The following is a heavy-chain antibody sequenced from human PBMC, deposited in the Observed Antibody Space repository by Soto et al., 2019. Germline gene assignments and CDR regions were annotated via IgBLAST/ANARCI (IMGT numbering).Heavy chain of an antibody. CDR2: FIPIFGTT. D-gene: IGHD3-22*01. J-gene: IGHJ4*02. V-gene: IGHV1-69*01. CDR3: AHDTSGYYFYSFDN. CDR1: GGSIKNFA. Sequence: QVQLVQSGAEVKRPGSSLKVSCKASGGSIKNFAISWVRQAPGQGPEWMGGFIPIFGTTYYAQKVQGRVTIIADESTSTLNMELRALTSEDTAVYYCAHDTSGYYFYSFDNWGQGTLVTVS.